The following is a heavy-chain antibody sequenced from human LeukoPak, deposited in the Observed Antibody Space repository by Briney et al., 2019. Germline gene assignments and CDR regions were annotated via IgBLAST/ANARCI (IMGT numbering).Heavy chain of an antibody. V-gene: IGHV3-23*01. CDR3: ANDGLQSSEWLPPLNY. J-gene: IGHJ4*02. CDR1: GFTFSSYG. CDR2: ISGNAGTT. D-gene: IGHD3-3*01. Sequence: PGGSLRLSWAASGFTFSSYGMSWVRQAPGKGLEWVAVISGNAGTTYYADSVKALFTISRDITNNTLYLQMNSLRAEDTATYSCANDGLQSSEWLPPLNYWGQGPLVPVSS.